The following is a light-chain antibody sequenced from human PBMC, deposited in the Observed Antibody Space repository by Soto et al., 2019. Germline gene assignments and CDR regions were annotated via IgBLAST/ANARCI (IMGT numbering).Light chain of an antibody. CDR2: DAS. CDR3: QQCDNLPIT. Sequence: DIQMTQSPSSLSASVGDRVTITCQASQDISNYLNWYQQKPGKAPKLLIYDASNLETGVPSRFSGGGSGTDFTFTISSLQPEDIATYYCQQCDNLPITFGQGTRLEIK. CDR1: QDISNY. V-gene: IGKV1-33*01. J-gene: IGKJ5*01.